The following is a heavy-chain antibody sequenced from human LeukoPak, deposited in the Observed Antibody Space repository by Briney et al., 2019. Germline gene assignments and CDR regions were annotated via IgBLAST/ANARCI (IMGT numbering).Heavy chain of an antibody. D-gene: IGHD4-17*01. J-gene: IGHJ4*02. CDR2: ISDSSGST. Sequence: GGSLRLSCAASGFTFTSYAMNWVRQAPGKGLEWVSTISDSSGSTYYADSVKGRSTISRDNAKNSLYLQMNSLRAEDTAVYYCAKASEENYGDYVDYWGQGTLVTVSS. V-gene: IGHV3-23*01. CDR1: GFTFTSYA. CDR3: AKASEENYGDYVDY.